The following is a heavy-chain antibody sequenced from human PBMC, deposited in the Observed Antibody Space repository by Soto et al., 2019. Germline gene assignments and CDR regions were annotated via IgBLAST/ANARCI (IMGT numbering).Heavy chain of an antibody. D-gene: IGHD3-10*01. CDR3: ARHSYGSGFYYGMDV. J-gene: IGHJ6*02. V-gene: IGHV4-59*08. Sequence: QVQLQESGPGLVKPSETLSLTCTVSGDSISSYYWSWIRQTPGKGLEWLGYIYYTGSTNYNSSLKSRVTISVDTSKNQFSLKLSSVTAADTAVYHCARHSYGSGFYYGMDVWGQGPTVTVSS. CDR1: GDSISSYY. CDR2: IYYTGST.